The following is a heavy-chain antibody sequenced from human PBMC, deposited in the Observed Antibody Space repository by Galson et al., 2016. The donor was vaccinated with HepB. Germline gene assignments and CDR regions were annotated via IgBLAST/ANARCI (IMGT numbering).Heavy chain of an antibody. V-gene: IGHV1-46*02. D-gene: IGHD3-16*02. J-gene: IGHJ4*02. CDR3: ARELGHSFYFDY. CDR2: IKPSGGNT. CDR1: GYTFNTYN. Sequence: SVKVSCKASGYTFNTYNMHWVRQAPGQGLEWMGIIKPSGGNTLYAQKFQDRITMTRDTSTSTVYMELISLRSEDTAVYYCARELGHSFYFDYWGQGTLLTVSS.